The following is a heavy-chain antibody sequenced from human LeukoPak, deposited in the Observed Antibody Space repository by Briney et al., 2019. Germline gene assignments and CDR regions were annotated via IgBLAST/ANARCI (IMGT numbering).Heavy chain of an antibody. CDR3: ARHQRWGVITPWYFDY. Sequence: ASVKVSCKASGYTFTSYDINWVRQATGQGLEWMGWMNPNSGNTGYAQKFQGRVTMTRNTSISTAYMELSSLRSEDTAVYYCARHQRWGVITPWYFDYWGQGTLVTVSS. CDR1: GYTFTSYD. J-gene: IGHJ4*02. V-gene: IGHV1-8*01. D-gene: IGHD3-10*01. CDR2: MNPNSGNT.